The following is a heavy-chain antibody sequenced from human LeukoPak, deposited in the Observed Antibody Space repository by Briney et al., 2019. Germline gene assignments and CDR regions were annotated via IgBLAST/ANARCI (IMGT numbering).Heavy chain of an antibody. CDR1: GYTFTSYG. Sequence: GASVTVSCKASGYTFTSYGISWVRQAPGQGLEWMGWISDYSGDTNYAQKLQGRVTMTTDTSTSTAYMELRSLRSDDTAVYYCARAGGYNWNDDLDYWGQGTLVTVSS. CDR3: ARAGGYNWNDDLDY. J-gene: IGHJ4*02. V-gene: IGHV1-18*01. CDR2: ISDYSGDT. D-gene: IGHD1-1*01.